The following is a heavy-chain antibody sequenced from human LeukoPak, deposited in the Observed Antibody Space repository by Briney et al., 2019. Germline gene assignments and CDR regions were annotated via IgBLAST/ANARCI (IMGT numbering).Heavy chain of an antibody. CDR1: GGSISSYY. Sequence: SETLSLTCTVSGGSISSYYWSWIRQPAGKGLEWIGRIYTSGSTNYNPSLKSRVTMSVDTSKNQFSLKLSSVTAADTAVYYCARGSSRGAARHFDYWGQGTLVTVSS. CDR2: IYTSGST. CDR3: ARGSSRGAARHFDY. V-gene: IGHV4-4*07. D-gene: IGHD6-6*01. J-gene: IGHJ4*02.